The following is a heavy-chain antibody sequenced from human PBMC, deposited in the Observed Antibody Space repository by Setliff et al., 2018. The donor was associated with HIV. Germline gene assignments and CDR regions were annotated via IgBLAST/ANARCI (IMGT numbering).Heavy chain of an antibody. CDR3: AREGGMVRGALYYYYYYYMDV. V-gene: IGHV3-9*01. Sequence: QSGGSLRLSCAASRFTFDDYAMHWVRQAPGKGLEWVSGISWNSGGILYADSVKGRFTISRDNAKNSLYLQINSLRAEDTALYYCAREGGMVRGALYYYYYYYMDVWGKGTTVTVSS. J-gene: IGHJ6*03. D-gene: IGHD3-10*01. CDR2: ISWNSGGI. CDR1: RFTFDDYA.